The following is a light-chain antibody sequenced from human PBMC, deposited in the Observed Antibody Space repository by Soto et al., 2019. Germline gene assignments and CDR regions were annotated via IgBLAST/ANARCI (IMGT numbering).Light chain of an antibody. V-gene: IGLV4-69*01. CDR1: SGHSSYA. J-gene: IGLJ2*01. CDR2: VSSDGSH. Sequence: QLVLTQSPSASASLGASVNLTCTLRSGHSSYAIAWHQQQPEKGPRYLMKVSSDGSHSKGDGIPDRFSGSSSGAERYLTISSLQSEDEADYYCQTWGTGVVVFGGGTKVTVL. CDR3: QTWGTGVVV.